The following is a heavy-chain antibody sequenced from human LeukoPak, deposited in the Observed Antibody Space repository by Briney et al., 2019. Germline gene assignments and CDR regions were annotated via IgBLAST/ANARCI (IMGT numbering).Heavy chain of an antibody. Sequence: PGGSLRLSCGASGFTFSGYYMSWIRQTPGKGLEWLAYISTSASSIDYADSVKGRFTVSRDNGKNSLFLQMNSLRAEDTAIYYCVRVKGGWLGEKTYDYLGQGTLVTVSP. CDR2: ISTSASSI. CDR3: VRVKGGWLGEKTYDY. D-gene: IGHD5-24*01. V-gene: IGHV3-11*01. J-gene: IGHJ4*02. CDR1: GFTFSGYY.